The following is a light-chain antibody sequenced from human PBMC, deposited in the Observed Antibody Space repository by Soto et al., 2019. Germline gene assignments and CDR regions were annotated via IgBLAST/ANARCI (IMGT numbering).Light chain of an antibody. J-gene: IGLJ1*01. CDR2: EVN. Sequence: QSAPTQPPSASGSTGQSVTISCTGTSRDVGGYTYVSWYQQHPGKAPKLLIFEVNKRPSGVPDRFSGSKSGNTASLTVSGLQAEDEGDYYCSSYAGDNNPYVFGTGTKVTVL. CDR1: SRDVGGYTY. V-gene: IGLV2-8*01. CDR3: SSYAGDNNPYV.